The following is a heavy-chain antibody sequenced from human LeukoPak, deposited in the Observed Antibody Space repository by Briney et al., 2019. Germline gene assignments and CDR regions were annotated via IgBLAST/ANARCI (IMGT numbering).Heavy chain of an antibody. CDR2: IYCSGST. J-gene: IGHJ3*02. Sequence: PSETLSLTCTVSGGSISSYYWSWIRQPPGKGLEWIGYIYCSGSTNYNPSLKSRVTISVDTSKNQFSLKLSSVTAADTAVYYCARGDGLWFGELLSAFDIWGQGTMVTVSS. CDR3: ARGDGLWFGELLSAFDI. CDR1: GGSISSYY. V-gene: IGHV4-59*01. D-gene: IGHD3-10*01.